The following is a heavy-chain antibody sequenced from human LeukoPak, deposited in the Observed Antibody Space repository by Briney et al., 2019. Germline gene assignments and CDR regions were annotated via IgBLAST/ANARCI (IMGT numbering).Heavy chain of an antibody. CDR1: GYSISSGYY. J-gene: IGHJ4*02. D-gene: IGHD6-13*01. V-gene: IGHV4-61*01. Sequence: PSETLSLTCTVSGYSISSGYYWGWIRQPPGKGLEWIGYTHYSGSTKYNPSLKSRLTISVDSSKNQFSLRLSSVTAADTAVYFCARGAAGTGAADYWGQGTLVTVSS. CDR3: ARGAAGTGAADY. CDR2: THYSGST.